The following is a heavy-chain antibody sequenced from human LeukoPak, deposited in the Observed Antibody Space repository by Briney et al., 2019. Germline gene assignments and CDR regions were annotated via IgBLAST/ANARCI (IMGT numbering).Heavy chain of an antibody. CDR3: ANGCSGGSCLGRRAYDY. V-gene: IGHV4-34*01. CDR1: GGSFSGYY. D-gene: IGHD2-15*01. J-gene: IGHJ4*02. CDR2: INHSGST. Sequence: SETLSLTCAVYGGSFSGYYCSWIRQPPGKGLEWIGEINHSGSTNYNPSLKSRVTISVDTSKNQFSLKLSSVTAADTAVYYCANGCSGGSCLGRRAYDYWGQGTLVTVSS.